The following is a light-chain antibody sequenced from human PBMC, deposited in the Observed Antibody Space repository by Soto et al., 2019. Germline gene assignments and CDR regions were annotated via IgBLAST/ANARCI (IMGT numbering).Light chain of an antibody. CDR3: QQSFNSPMFA. J-gene: IGKJ2*01. Sequence: DIQMTQSPSSLSASVGDRVTITCQSSQSISTSLNWYQQKPGEAPNLLIYAASTLGDGVPSRFSGSGSSTRFTLTISGLQPEDFATYYCQQSFNSPMFAFGQGTKVDIK. CDR1: QSISTS. CDR2: AAS. V-gene: IGKV1-39*01.